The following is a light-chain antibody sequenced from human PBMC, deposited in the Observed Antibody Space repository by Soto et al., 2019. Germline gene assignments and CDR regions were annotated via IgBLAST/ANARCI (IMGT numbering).Light chain of an antibody. CDR3: QQYNNWPYT. J-gene: IGKJ2*01. V-gene: IGKV3-15*01. Sequence: EIVMTQSPDTLSVSPGESATLSCRARQSISNNLAWYQQKPGQAPRLLLYGASTRTTGIPARFSGSGSGTEFTLTISSLQSEDFAVYCCQQYNNWPYTFAQGTKLEI. CDR1: QSISNN. CDR2: GAS.